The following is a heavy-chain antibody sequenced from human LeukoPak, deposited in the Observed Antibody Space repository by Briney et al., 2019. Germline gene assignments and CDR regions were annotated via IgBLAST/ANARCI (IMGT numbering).Heavy chain of an antibody. CDR2: IGYDGSKK. CDR3: GRTNSYDYVDP. CDR1: GYIFGCFG. V-gene: IGHV3-30*02. D-gene: IGHD3-16*01. J-gene: IGHJ5*02. Sequence: GGSLRLSCLASGYIFGCFGVHGVGRAPGKGLEGVAFIGYDGSKKYNRDSVKGRFTISRDNSRNTLYLQMNSLRTEDTAVYYCGRTNSYDYVDPWGQGTLVTVSS.